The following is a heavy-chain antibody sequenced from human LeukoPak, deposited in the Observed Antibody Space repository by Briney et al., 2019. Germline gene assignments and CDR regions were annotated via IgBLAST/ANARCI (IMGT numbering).Heavy chain of an antibody. D-gene: IGHD3-22*01. CDR2: INPNSGGT. V-gene: IGHV1-2*06. J-gene: IGHJ4*02. CDR1: GYTFTSYD. Sequence: ASVKVSCKASGYTFTSYDINWVRQAPGQGLEWMGRINPNSGGTNYAQKFQGRVTMTRDTSISTAYMELSRLRSDDTAVYYCARVTYYYDSTFGYWGQGTLVTVSS. CDR3: ARVTYYYDSTFGY.